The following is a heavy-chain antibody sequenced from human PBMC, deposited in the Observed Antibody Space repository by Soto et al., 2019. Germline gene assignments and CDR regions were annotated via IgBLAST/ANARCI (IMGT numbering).Heavy chain of an antibody. V-gene: IGHV4-39*01. Sequence: SETLSLTCTVSGGSVKSSSFYWGWIRQSPGKGLEWIGSIYYGGGASYNPSLKSRVTISVDASKNKFSLKLRSVTAADTAIYYCVRPAPSFGGESWLGHWG. CDR1: GGSVKSSSFY. CDR2: IYYGGGA. CDR3: VRPAPSFGGESWLGH. J-gene: IGHJ5*02. D-gene: IGHD3-16*01.